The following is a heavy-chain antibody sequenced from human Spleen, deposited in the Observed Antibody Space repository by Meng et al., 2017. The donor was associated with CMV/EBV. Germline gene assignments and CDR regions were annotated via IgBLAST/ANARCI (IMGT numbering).Heavy chain of an antibody. Sequence: SGFTFSNAWMNWVRQAPGKGLEWVGHIKSISDGGTADYAAPVKGRFTISRDDSKNMLYLEMNSLKNEDTAMYYCATQYDFWSGYNDYWGQGTLVTVSS. CDR2: IKSISDGGTA. V-gene: IGHV3-15*01. CDR1: GFTFSNAW. J-gene: IGHJ4*02. D-gene: IGHD3-3*01. CDR3: ATQYDFWSGYNDY.